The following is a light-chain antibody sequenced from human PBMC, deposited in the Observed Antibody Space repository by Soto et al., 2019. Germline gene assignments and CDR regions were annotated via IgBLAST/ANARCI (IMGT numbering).Light chain of an antibody. V-gene: IGLV2-8*01. Sequence: QSFLTQPASASGSPGQSITISCTGTKNDIGVYDFVSWYQHHPGKAPRLIIYEVVQRPSGVPDRFSGSKSGNTASLTVSGLQAADEADYFCKSYAGSNTYVFGSGTKVTV. CDR1: KNDIGVYDF. CDR2: EVV. CDR3: KSYAGSNTYV. J-gene: IGLJ1*01.